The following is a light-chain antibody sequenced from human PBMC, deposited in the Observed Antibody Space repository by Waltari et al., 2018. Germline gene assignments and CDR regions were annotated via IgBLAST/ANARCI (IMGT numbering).Light chain of an antibody. CDR2: DAS. J-gene: IGKJ1*01. CDR3: QQRSNRPPWT. V-gene: IGKV3-11*01. Sequence: EIVLTQSPATLSLSPGERATLSCRASQSVSSYLAWYHQTPGQAPRLLIYDASNRATGIPARFSGSGSGTDFTLTINSLEPEDFAVYYCQQRSNRPPWTFGQGTRVEIK. CDR1: QSVSSY.